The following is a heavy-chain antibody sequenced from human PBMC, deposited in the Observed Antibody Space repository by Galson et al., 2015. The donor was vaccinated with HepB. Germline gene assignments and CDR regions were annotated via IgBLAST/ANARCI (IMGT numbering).Heavy chain of an antibody. CDR3: ARVFDFWSGYWSEGGYYFDY. CDR1: GYTFTSYA. Sequence: SVKVSCKASGYTFTSYAMHWVRQAPGQRLEWMGWINAGNGNTKYSQKFQGRVTITRDTSASTAYMELSSLRSEDTAVYYCARVFDFWSGYWSEGGYYFDYWGQGTLVTVSS. CDR2: INAGNGNT. V-gene: IGHV1-3*01. D-gene: IGHD3-3*01. J-gene: IGHJ4*02.